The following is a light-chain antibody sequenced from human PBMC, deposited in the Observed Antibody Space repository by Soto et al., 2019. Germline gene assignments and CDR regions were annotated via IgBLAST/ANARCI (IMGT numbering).Light chain of an antibody. V-gene: IGLV1-44*01. CDR2: STN. CDR1: SSNIGTNS. Sequence: QSVMTQPPSASGTPGQRVTISCSGSSSNIGTNSVNWYQQYPGTAPKLLIFSTNQRPSGVPDRFSASKAGTSASLAISGLRSEDEADYYCAAWDDSLNSGVFGGGTKLTVL. J-gene: IGLJ3*02. CDR3: AAWDDSLNSGV.